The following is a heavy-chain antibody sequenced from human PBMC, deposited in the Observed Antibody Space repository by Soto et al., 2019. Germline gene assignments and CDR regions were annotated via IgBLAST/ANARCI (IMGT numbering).Heavy chain of an antibody. CDR3: ARGHYSSGYAFDI. Sequence: LRLSCAASGFTFSDYYMSWIRQPPGKGLVCIGHIYYSGSIYYNPSLKSRVTISVDSSKNQFSLKLSSVTAADTAVYYCARGHYSSGYAFDIWGQGTMVTVSS. J-gene: IGHJ3*02. V-gene: IGHV4-31*02. CDR2: IYYSGSI. D-gene: IGHD3-22*01. CDR1: GFTFSDYY.